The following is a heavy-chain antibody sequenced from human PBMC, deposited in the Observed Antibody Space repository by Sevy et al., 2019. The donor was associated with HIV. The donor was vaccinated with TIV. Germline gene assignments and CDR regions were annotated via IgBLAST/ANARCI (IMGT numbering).Heavy chain of an antibody. V-gene: IGHV4-59*13. CDR2: IYYSGST. D-gene: IGHD1-1*01. J-gene: IGHJ4*02. CDR3: ARGPTRYYFDY. CDR1: GGSINSYY. Sequence: SETLSLTCTVSGGSINSYYWSWIRQPPGTGLEWIGYIYYSGSTNYNPSLKSRVTISVDTSKNQFSLKLSSVTAADTAVYYCARGPTRYYFDYWGQRTLVTVSS.